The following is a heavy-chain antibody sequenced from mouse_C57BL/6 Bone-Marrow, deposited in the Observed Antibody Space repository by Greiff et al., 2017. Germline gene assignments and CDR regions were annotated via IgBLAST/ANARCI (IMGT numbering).Heavy chain of an antibody. Sequence: EVQLQQPGAELVRPGASVKLSCTASGFNIKDDYMHWVKQRPEQGLEWIGWIDPENGDTEYASKFQGKATITADTSSHTAYLQLSSLTSEDTAVYYGTTVGSSYYWYVDDWGTGTTVTVSS. CDR1: GFNIKDDY. J-gene: IGHJ1*03. CDR3: TTVGSSYYWYVDD. CDR2: IDPENGDT. D-gene: IGHD1-1*01. V-gene: IGHV14-4*01.